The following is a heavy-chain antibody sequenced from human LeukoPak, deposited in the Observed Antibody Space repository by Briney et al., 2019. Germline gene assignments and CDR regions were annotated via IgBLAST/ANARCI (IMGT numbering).Heavy chain of an antibody. CDR3: ARSIVGPFGAFDI. V-gene: IGHV3-66*01. D-gene: IGHD1-26*01. CDR1: GFTVSSNY. CDR2: IYSGGST. Sequence: GGSLRLSCAASGFTVSSNYMSWVRQAPGKGLEWVSVIYSGGSTYYAESVKGRFTISRDNAKNSLYLQMNSLRAEDTTVYYCARSIVGPFGAFDIWGQGTMVTVSS. J-gene: IGHJ3*02.